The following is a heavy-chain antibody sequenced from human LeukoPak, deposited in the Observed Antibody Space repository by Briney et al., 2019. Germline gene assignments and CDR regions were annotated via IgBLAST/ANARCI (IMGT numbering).Heavy chain of an antibody. Sequence: KPSETLSLTCTVSGYSISSGDYWGWSRQPPGEGLGGIGSFFLKGSTYYDPSLKSRVTISVDTSKNQFSLTLSSVTAADTAVYYCARVARCTSCLDVDYWGQGTLVTVSS. CDR2: FFLKGST. D-gene: IGHD2-2*01. J-gene: IGHJ4*02. CDR1: GYSISSGDY. CDR3: ARVARCTSCLDVDY. V-gene: IGHV4-38-2*02.